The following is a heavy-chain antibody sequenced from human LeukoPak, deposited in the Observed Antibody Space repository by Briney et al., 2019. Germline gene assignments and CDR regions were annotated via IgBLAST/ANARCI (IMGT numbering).Heavy chain of an antibody. V-gene: IGHV3-9*01. CDR3: AKGGPRIAARPPDH. J-gene: IGHJ4*02. CDR2: ISWNSGSM. D-gene: IGHD6-6*01. Sequence: QTGGSLRLSCAASGFTFDDYAMHWVRQAPGKGLEWVSGISWNSGSMGYADSVKGRFTISRDNAKNSLYLQMNSLRAEDTALYYCAKGGPRIAARPPDHWGQGTLVTVSS. CDR1: GFTFDDYA.